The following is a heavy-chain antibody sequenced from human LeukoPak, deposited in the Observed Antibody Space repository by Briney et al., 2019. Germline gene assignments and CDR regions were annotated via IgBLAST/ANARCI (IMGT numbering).Heavy chain of an antibody. CDR2: IYISGST. J-gene: IGHJ4*02. Sequence: SETLSLTCAVSGGSINSYYWGWIRQPAGKGLEWISRIYISGSTNYNPSLTSRVTMSLDTSKNQFSLNLTSVTAAHTAVYYCVRDQRFLGYWGQGTLVTVSS. CDR3: VRDQRFLGY. CDR1: GGSINSYY. V-gene: IGHV4-4*07. D-gene: IGHD3-3*01.